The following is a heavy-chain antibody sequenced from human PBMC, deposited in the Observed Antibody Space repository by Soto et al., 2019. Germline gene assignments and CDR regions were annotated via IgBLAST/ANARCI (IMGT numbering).Heavy chain of an antibody. J-gene: IGHJ3*02. V-gene: IGHV4-59*01. D-gene: IGHD3-22*01. Sequence: PSETLSLTCTVSGGSISSYYWSWIRQPPGKGLEWIGYIYYSGSTNYNPSLKSRVTISVDTSKNQFSLKLSSVTAADTAVYYCARGYYYDSSGYYGQQVFDIWGQGTMVIVSS. CDR3: ARGYYYDSSGYYGQQVFDI. CDR1: GGSISSYY. CDR2: IYYSGST.